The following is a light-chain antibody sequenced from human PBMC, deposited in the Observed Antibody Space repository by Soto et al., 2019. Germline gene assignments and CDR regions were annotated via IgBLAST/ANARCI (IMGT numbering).Light chain of an antibody. J-gene: IGKJ1*01. CDR1: QSISSW. CDR2: DAS. Sequence: DIQMTQSPSTLSASVGDRVTITCRASQSISSWLAWYQQKPGKAPKLLIYDASSLESGVPSRFSGSGSGTEFTLTISSLQPDDFATYHCQQYNSYWTFCQGTKGDIK. CDR3: QQYNSYWT. V-gene: IGKV1-5*01.